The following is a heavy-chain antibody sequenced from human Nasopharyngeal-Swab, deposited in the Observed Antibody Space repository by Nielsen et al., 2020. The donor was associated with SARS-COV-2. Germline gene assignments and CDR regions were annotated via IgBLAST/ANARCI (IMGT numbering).Heavy chain of an antibody. CDR2: MNPNSGNT. Sequence: ASVKVSCKASGYNFTTYDFNWVRQATGQGLEWMGWMNPNSGNTGYAQKFQGRVTMTRDTSISTAYMELSRLRSDDTAVYYCARGGPRADPAYYYGMDVWGQGTTVTVSS. CDR3: ARGGPRADPAYYYGMDV. D-gene: IGHD3/OR15-3a*01. J-gene: IGHJ6*02. CDR1: GYNFTTYD. V-gene: IGHV1-8*01.